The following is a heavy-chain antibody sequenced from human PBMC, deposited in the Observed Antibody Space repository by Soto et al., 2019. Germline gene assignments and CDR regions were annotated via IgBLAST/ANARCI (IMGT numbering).Heavy chain of an antibody. V-gene: IGHV1-46*01. J-gene: IGHJ4*02. Sequence: GASVKVSCKASGYTFTSYYMHWVRQAPGQGLEWMGIINPSGGSTSYAQKFQGRVTMTRDTSTSTVYMELSSLRSEDTAVYYCARGPGYYDSSGYEGYFDYWGQGTLVTVSS. CDR3: ARGPGYYDSSGYEGYFDY. CDR1: GYTFTSYY. CDR2: INPSGGST. D-gene: IGHD3-22*01.